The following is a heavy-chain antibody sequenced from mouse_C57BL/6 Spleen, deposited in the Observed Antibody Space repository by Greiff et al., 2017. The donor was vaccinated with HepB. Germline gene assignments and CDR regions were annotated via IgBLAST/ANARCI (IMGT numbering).Heavy chain of an antibody. V-gene: IGHV1-15*01. CDR2: IDPETGGT. Sequence: QVQLQQSGAELVRPGASVTLSCKASGYTFTDYEMHWVKQTPVHGLEWIGAIDPETGGTAYNQKFKGKAILTADKSSSTAYMELRSLTSEDSAVYYCSSTVVATSAMDYWGQGTSVTVSS. CDR3: SSTVVATSAMDY. J-gene: IGHJ4*01. D-gene: IGHD1-1*01. CDR1: GYTFTDYE.